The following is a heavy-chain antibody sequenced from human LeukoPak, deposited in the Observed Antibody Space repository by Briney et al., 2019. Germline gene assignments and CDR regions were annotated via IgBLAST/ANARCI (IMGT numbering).Heavy chain of an antibody. V-gene: IGHV3-30-3*01. D-gene: IGHD6-6*01. CDR1: GFTFSSYA. J-gene: IGHJ6*04. CDR2: ISYDGSNK. Sequence: GGSLGLSCAASGFTFSSYAMHWVRQAPGKGLEWVAIISYDGSNKYYAESVKGRFTISRDNSKNTLYLQMNSLRAEDTAVYYCARAVLYSSSPYRMDVWGKGTTVTVSS. CDR3: ARAVLYSSSPYRMDV.